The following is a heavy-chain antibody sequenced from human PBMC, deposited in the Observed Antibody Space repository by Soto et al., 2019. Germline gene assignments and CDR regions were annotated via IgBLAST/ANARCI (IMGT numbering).Heavy chain of an antibody. J-gene: IGHJ4*02. CDR1: GGSISSGGYY. CDR2: IYYSGST. CDR3: ARRLGNVYYFDY. D-gene: IGHD7-27*01. V-gene: IGHV4-61*05. Sequence: SETLSLTCTVSGGSISSGGYYWGWVRQPPGKGLEWIGYIYYSGSTNYNPSLKSRVTISVDTSKNQFSLKLSSVTAADTAVYYCARRLGNVYYFDYWGQGTLVTVSS.